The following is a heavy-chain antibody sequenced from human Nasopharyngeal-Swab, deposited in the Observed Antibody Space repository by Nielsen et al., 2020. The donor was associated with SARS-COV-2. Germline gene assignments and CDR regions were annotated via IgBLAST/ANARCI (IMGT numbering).Heavy chain of an antibody. D-gene: IGHD3-22*01. Sequence: GESLQISCTASGFTFGDYAMSWFRQAPGKGLEWVGFIRSKAYGGTTEYAASVKGRFTISRDDSKSIAYLQMNSLKTEDTAVYYCTREGKDYYDSSGYSHFDYWGQGTLVTVSS. J-gene: IGHJ4*02. CDR2: IRSKAYGGTT. V-gene: IGHV3-49*03. CDR3: TREGKDYYDSSGYSHFDY. CDR1: GFTFGDYA.